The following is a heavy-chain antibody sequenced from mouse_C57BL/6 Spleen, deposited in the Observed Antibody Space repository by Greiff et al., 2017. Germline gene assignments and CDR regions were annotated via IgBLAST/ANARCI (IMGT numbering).Heavy chain of an antibody. CDR3: ARDGGYGRGFAY. J-gene: IGHJ3*01. CDR1: GYTFTSYW. Sequence: QVQLQQPGAELVRPGTSVKLSCKASGYTFTSYWMHWVKQRPGQGLEWIGVIDPSDSYTNYNQKFKGKATLTVDTSSSTAYMQLSSLTSEDSAVYYCARDGGYGRGFAYWGQGTLVTVSA. V-gene: IGHV1-59*01. CDR2: IDPSDSYT. D-gene: IGHD1-1*01.